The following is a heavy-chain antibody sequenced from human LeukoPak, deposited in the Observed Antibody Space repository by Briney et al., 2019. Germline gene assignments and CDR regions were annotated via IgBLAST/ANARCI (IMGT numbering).Heavy chain of an antibody. D-gene: IGHD2-21*02. CDR2: ISSSSSYI. CDR1: GFTFSSYS. J-gene: IGHJ6*03. CDR3: ARAAIPYYMDV. V-gene: IGHV3-21*01. Sequence: GSLRLSCAASGFTFSSYSMNWVRQAPGKGLEWVSSISSSSSYIYYADSVKGRFTISRDNAKNSLYLQMNSLRAEDTAVYYCARAAIPYYMDVWGKGTTVTVSS.